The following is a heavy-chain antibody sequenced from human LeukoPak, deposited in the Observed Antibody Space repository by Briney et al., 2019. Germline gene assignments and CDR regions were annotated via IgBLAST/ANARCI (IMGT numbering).Heavy chain of an antibody. J-gene: IGHJ4*02. CDR1: GFTFSSYW. Sequence: GGSLRLSCAASGFTFSSYWMSWVRQAPGKGLEWVANIKQDGSNKYYADSVKGRFTISRDNSKNTLYLQMNSLRAEDTAMYYCAKDDYSKGYWGQGTLVTVSS. CDR2: IKQDGSNK. CDR3: AKDDYSKGY. D-gene: IGHD4-11*01. V-gene: IGHV3-7*04.